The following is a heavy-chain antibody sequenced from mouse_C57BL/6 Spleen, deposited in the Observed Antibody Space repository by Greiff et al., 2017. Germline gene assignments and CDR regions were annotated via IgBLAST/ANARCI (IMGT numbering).Heavy chain of an antibody. D-gene: IGHD2-1*01. V-gene: IGHV3-1*01. CDR1: GYSITSGYD. CDR2: ISYSGST. CDR3: ARADLLGAMDY. Sequence: DVKLVESGPGMVKPSQSLSLTCTVTGYSITSGYDWHWIRHFPGNKLEWMGYISYSGSTNYNPSLKSRISITHDTSKNHFFLKLNSVTTEDTATYYCARADLLGAMDYWGQGTSVTVSS. J-gene: IGHJ4*01.